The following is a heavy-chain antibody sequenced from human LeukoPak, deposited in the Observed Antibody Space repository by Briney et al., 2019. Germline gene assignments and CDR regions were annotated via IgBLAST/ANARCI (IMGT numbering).Heavy chain of an antibody. V-gene: IGHV3-30*02. Sequence: GGSLRLSCAASGFTFSSYGMHWVRQAPGKGLEWVAFIRYDGSNKYYADSVKGRFTISRDNSKNTLYLQMNSLRAEDTAVYYCAKEGKLLWFGELSTPYYYYYMDVWGKGTTVTISS. J-gene: IGHJ6*03. D-gene: IGHD3-10*01. CDR1: GFTFSSYG. CDR3: AKEGKLLWFGELSTPYYYYYMDV. CDR2: IRYDGSNK.